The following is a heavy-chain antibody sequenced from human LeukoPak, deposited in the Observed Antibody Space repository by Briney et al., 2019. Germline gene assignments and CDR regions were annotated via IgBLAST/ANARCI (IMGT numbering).Heavy chain of an antibody. CDR3: AGQWLDLFDY. V-gene: IGHV4-61*01. D-gene: IGHD6-19*01. CDR2: IYYSGST. CDR1: GGSISSGSYY. Sequence: SQALSLTCTVSGGSISSGSYYWSWIRQPPGKGLEWIGYIYYSGSTNYNPSLKSRVTISVDTSKNQFSLKLSSVTAADTAVYYCAGQWLDLFDYWGQGTLVTVSS. J-gene: IGHJ4*02.